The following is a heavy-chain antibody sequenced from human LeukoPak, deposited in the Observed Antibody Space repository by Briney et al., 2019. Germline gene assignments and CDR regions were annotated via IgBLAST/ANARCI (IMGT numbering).Heavy chain of an antibody. D-gene: IGHD3-3*01. Sequence: GGSLRLSCAASGFTFSAYAMIWVRQAPGKGLEWVSGISGSGSSTYSADSVKGRILISRDNSKNTLYLQMNGLRAEDTAVYYCAKARDFDFWSGYSNWFDPWGQGTLVTVSS. V-gene: IGHV3-23*01. J-gene: IGHJ5*02. CDR2: ISGSGSST. CDR3: AKARDFDFWSGYSNWFDP. CDR1: GFTFSAYA.